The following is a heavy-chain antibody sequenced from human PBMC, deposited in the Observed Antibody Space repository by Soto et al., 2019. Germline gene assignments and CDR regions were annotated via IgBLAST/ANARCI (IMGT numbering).Heavy chain of an antibody. CDR1: GYTFTSHG. V-gene: IGHV1-18*01. D-gene: IGHD1-1*01. Sequence: QVQLVQSGAEVKKPGASVKVSCKASGYTFTSHGISWVRQAPGQGLEWMGWISAKNGDTNYAQKFQGRVTVTTNTCPTTGGRECRILRSQHTAVHVCARIVRGYNVDHHRCTEVGGKG. CDR3: ARIVRGYNVDHHRCTEV. CDR2: ISAKNGDT. J-gene: IGHJ6*03.